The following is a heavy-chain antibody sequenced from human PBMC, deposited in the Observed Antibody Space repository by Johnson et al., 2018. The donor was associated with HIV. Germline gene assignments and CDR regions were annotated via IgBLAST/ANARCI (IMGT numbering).Heavy chain of an antibody. J-gene: IGHJ3*02. CDR3: VLQFLEWLSSDAFDI. D-gene: IGHD3-3*01. V-gene: IGHV3-23*04. CDR1: GFTFSNYA. CDR2: ISGSGANT. Sequence: MQLVESGGDLVQPGGSLRLSCAASGFTFSNYAMSWVRQAPGKGLEWVSAISGSGANTYYADSVKGRFTISRDNSKNTLYRQMNSLRAEDTAVYYRVLQFLEWLSSDAFDIWGQGTMVTVSS.